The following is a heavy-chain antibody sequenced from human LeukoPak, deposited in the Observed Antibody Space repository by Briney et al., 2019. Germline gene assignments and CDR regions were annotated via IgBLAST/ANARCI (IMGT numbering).Heavy chain of an antibody. CDR1: GYTFTHYY. J-gene: IGHJ6*02. D-gene: IGHD2-2*01. V-gene: IGHV1-46*01. CDR2: INPSGGNT. CDR3: ARDQVIVVVPVGSSRVPSPVDLNYYFYGMDV. Sequence: GASVTVSCKASGYTFTHYYMHWVRQAPGQGLEWLGVINPSGGNTTFAQKFQGRVTMTGDTSTNTVYMELSSLRSEDTAVYYCARDQVIVVVPVGSSRVPSPVDLNYYFYGMDVWGQGTTVTVSS.